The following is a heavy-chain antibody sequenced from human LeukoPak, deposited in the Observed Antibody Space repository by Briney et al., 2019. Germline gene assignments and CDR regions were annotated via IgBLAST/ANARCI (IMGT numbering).Heavy chain of an antibody. J-gene: IGHJ5*02. CDR3: ARDGGGWLDP. Sequence: GKRSRTASGSTAINYYMHWVRQAPGQGLEWMGMINPTSGSTDYAQTFQGRVTMTRDTPTSVFYMEMNGLTSDDTAVYYCARDGGGWLDPWGQGTLVTVSS. CDR1: GSTAINYY. D-gene: IGHD3-16*01. CDR2: INPTSGST. V-gene: IGHV1-46*01.